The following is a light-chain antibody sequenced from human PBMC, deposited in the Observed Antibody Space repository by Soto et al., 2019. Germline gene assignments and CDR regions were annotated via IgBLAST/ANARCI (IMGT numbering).Light chain of an antibody. V-gene: IGKV4-1*01. J-gene: IGKJ2*01. Sequence: DIVMTQSPDSLAVSLGERATINCKSNQSVLYNSNDKNYLAWYQQKPGQPPALLIYWASSRASGVPDRFSGSGSGTDFALTISALQDEDVAVYFCQQYYLTPYAFGQGTKLEI. CDR3: QQYYLTPYA. CDR1: QSVLYNSNDKNY. CDR2: WAS.